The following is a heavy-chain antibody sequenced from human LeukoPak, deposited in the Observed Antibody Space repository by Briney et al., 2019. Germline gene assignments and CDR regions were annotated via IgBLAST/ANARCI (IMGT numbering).Heavy chain of an antibody. D-gene: IGHD6-13*01. J-gene: IGHJ4*02. CDR3: ATRIAAAGKELD. Sequence: PGGSLRLSCAASGFTFSSYAMSWVRQAPGKGLEWVSAISGSGGSTYYADSVKGRFTISRDNSKNTLYLQMNSLRAEDTAVYYCATRIAAAGKELDWGQGTLVTVSS. V-gene: IGHV3-23*01. CDR1: GFTFSSYA. CDR2: ISGSGGST.